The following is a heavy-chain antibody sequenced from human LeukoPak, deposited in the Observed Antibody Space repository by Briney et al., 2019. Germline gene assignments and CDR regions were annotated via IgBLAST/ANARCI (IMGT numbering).Heavy chain of an antibody. CDR1: EFNFSNFA. J-gene: IGHJ4*02. CDR2: ISSSGSVT. V-gene: IGHV3-23*01. CDR3: TKRPARNIRNEVTAYFDY. Sequence: GGSLRLSCAASEFNFSNFAMNWVRQSPGKGLEWVSSISSSGSVTHYAESVKGRFHISRDNSHNTLFLEMNNLRAEDTAIYYCTKRPARNIRNEVTAYFDYWGQGTLVTVSS. D-gene: IGHD2-21*02.